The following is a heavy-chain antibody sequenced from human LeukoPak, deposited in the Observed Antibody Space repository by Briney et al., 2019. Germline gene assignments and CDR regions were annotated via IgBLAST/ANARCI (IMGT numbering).Heavy chain of an antibody. Sequence: ASVKVSCKASGYTFTSYYMHWVRQAPGQGLEWMGIINPSGGSTSYAQKFQGRVTMTRDTSTSTVYTELSSLRSEDTAVYYCGPSVFGGYSYGYQDYWGQGTLVTVSS. CDR2: INPSGGST. CDR3: GPSVFGGYSYGYQDY. D-gene: IGHD5-18*01. J-gene: IGHJ4*02. CDR1: GYTFTSYY. V-gene: IGHV1-46*01.